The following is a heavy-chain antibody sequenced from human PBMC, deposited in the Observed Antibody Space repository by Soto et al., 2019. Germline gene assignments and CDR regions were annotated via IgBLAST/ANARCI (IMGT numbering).Heavy chain of an antibody. V-gene: IGHV3-7*01. Sequence: EVQLVESGGGLVQPGGSLRLSCEASGSTFGIHWMTWVRQAPGKALEWVANIKEDGSEKYYVDSVKGRFTISRDNAKNSLFLKKNSLRTEDRAIFYCVRPNNRGFAPWARGTLFIVSS. CDR2: IKEDGSEK. J-gene: IGHJ5*02. CDR1: GSTFGIHW. CDR3: VRPNNRGFAP. D-gene: IGHD1-20*01.